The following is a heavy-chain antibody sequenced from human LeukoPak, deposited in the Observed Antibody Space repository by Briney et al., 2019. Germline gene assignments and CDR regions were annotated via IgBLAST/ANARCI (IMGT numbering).Heavy chain of an antibody. D-gene: IGHD3-3*01. V-gene: IGHV4-39*01. CDR2: IYYSGST. CDR1: GGSISSSSYY. J-gene: IGHJ4*02. CDR3: ASVWSAWTYSRGSIDY. Sequence: SETLSLTCTVSGGSISSSSYYWGWIRQPPGKGLEWIGSIYYSGSTYYNSSLKSRVTISVDTSKNQFSLKLSSVTAADTAVYYCASVWSAWTYSRGSIDYWGQGTLVTVSS.